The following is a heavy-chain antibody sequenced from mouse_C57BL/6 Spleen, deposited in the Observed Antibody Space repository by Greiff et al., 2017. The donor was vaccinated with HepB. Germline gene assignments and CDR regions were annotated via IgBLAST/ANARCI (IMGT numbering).Heavy chain of an antibody. V-gene: IGHV1-50*01. CDR1: GYTFTSYW. CDR3: ARRGITTGLDY. Sequence: QVQLKQSGAELVKPGASVKLSCKASGYTFTSYWMQWVKQRPGQGLEWIGEIDPSDSYTNYNQKFKGKATLTVDTSSSTAYMQLSSLTSEDSAVYYCARRGITTGLDYWGQGTTLTVSS. J-gene: IGHJ2*01. CDR2: IDPSDSYT. D-gene: IGHD1-1*01.